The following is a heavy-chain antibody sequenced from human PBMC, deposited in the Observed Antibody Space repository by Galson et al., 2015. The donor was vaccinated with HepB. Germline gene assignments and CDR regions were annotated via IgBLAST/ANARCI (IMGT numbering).Heavy chain of an antibody. CDR2: IDPSDSYT. D-gene: IGHD5-24*01. V-gene: IGHV5-10-1*01. CDR1: GYSFTSYW. Sequence: QSGAEVTKPGESLRISCKGSGYSFTSYWISWVRQIPGKGLEWMGRIDPSDSYTHYSPSFQGHVTISADKSISTAYLQWSSLKASDTAMYYCAILWGMATITDDAFDIWGQGTMVTVSS. CDR3: AILWGMATITDDAFDI. J-gene: IGHJ3*02.